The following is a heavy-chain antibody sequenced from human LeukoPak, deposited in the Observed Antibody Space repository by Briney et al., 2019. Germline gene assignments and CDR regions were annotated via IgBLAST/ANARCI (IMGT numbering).Heavy chain of an antibody. D-gene: IGHD2-21*02. V-gene: IGHV4-31*03. Sequence: SETLSLTCTVSGGSISSGGYYWSWIRQHPGKGLEWIGYIYYSGSTYYNPSLKSRVTISVDTSKNQFSLKLSSVAAADTAVYYCARGLLFSWFDPWGQGTLVTVSS. CDR3: ARGLLFSWFDP. CDR1: GGSISSGGYY. CDR2: IYYSGST. J-gene: IGHJ5*02.